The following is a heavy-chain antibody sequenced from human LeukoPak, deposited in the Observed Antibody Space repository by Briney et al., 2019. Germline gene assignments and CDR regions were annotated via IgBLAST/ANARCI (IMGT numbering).Heavy chain of an antibody. CDR1: GFTFSGYT. CDR3: ARDLGYCSGGSCLYIDY. D-gene: IGHD2-15*01. Sequence: GGSLRLSCAASGFTFSGYTMHWVRQAPGKGLEWVAVISYDGINKHYAVSVKGRFTISRDNSENTLYLQMHSLRAEDTAVYYCARDLGYCSGGSCLYIDYWGQGTLVTVSS. CDR2: ISYDGINK. V-gene: IGHV3-30*04. J-gene: IGHJ4*02.